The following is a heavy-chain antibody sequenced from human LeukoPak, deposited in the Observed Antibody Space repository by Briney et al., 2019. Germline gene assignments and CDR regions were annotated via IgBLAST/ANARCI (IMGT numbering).Heavy chain of an antibody. CDR1: GGSISSYY. J-gene: IGHJ3*02. CDR3: ARDIPWGDAFDI. Sequence: PSETLSLTCTVSGGSISSYYWSWIRQPPGKGLEWIGYIYYSGSTSYNPSLKSRVTISVDTSKNQFSLKLSSVTAADTAVYYCARDIPWGDAFDIWGQGTMVTVSS. CDR2: IYYSGST. D-gene: IGHD3-10*01. V-gene: IGHV4-59*01.